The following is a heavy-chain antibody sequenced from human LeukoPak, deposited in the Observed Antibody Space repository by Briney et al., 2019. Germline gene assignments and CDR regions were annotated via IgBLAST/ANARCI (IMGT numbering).Heavy chain of an antibody. D-gene: IGHD2-21*01. CDR1: GYTFTSYY. Sequence: ASVKVFCKASGYTFTSYYMHWVRQAPGQGLEWMGIINPSGGSTSYAQKFQGRVTMTRDTSTGTVYMELSSLRSEDTAVYYCARRSRLPTTPFDYWGQGTLVTVSS. J-gene: IGHJ4*02. V-gene: IGHV1-46*01. CDR2: INPSGGST. CDR3: ARRSRLPTTPFDY.